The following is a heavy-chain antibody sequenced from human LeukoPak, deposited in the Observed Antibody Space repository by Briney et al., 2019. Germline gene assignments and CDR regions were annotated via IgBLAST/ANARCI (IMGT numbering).Heavy chain of an antibody. CDR3: ARVVYCSGGSCHIFAFDI. D-gene: IGHD2-15*01. J-gene: IGHJ3*02. CDR2: ISSSGSTI. V-gene: IGHV3-11*01. CDR1: GFTFSSYW. Sequence: PGGSLRLSCAASGFTFSSYWMGWVRQAPGKGLEWVSYISSSGSTIFYADSVKGRFTISRDNAKNSLSLQVNSLRAEDTAVYYCARVVYCSGGSCHIFAFDIWGQGTMVTVSS.